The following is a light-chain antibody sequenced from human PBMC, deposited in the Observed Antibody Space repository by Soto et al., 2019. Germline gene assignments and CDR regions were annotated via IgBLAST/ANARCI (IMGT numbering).Light chain of an antibody. CDR2: GAS. CDR1: QTVSSN. CDR3: HQYNNWPET. J-gene: IGKJ1*01. Sequence: IVMTQSPATLSVSPGERAALSCRASQTVSSNLAWYQQKPGQAPRLLIYGASSRATGIPARFSGSGSGTELTLTISSLQSEDFAVYYCHQYNNWPETFGQGTKVDIK. V-gene: IGKV3-15*01.